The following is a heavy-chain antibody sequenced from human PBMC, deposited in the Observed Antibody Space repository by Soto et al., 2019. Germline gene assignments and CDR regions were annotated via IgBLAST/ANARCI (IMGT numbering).Heavy chain of an antibody. CDR2: ISGSGGST. Sequence: PGGSLRLSCAASGFTFSSYAMSWVRQAPGKGLEWVSAISGSGGSTYYADSVKGRFTISRDNSKSTLFLQMNSLRAEDTAVYYCATGGWSRGRLDYWGQGTLVTVSS. D-gene: IGHD6-19*01. J-gene: IGHJ4*02. V-gene: IGHV3-23*01. CDR1: GFTFSSYA. CDR3: ATGGWSRGRLDY.